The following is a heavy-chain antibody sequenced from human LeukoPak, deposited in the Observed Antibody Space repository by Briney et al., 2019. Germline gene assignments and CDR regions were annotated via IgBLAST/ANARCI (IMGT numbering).Heavy chain of an antibody. Sequence: GGSLRLSCAASGFTFSNYSMTWVRQAPGKGPEWVSNIKEDGSGKYYVDSVKGRFSISRDNAKNSLYLQMNSLRAEDTAVYYCARDYDYLWGSYRYHYFDYWGQGTLVTVSS. CDR3: ARDYDYLWGSYRYHYFDY. D-gene: IGHD3-16*02. V-gene: IGHV3-7*05. J-gene: IGHJ4*02. CDR1: GFTFSNYS. CDR2: IKEDGSGK.